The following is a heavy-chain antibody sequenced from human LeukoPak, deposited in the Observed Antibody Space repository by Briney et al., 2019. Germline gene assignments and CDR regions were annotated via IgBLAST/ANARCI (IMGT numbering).Heavy chain of an antibody. CDR3: TRASPGWYYYDSSGVTTTGYFDY. J-gene: IGHJ4*02. Sequence: PGGSLRLSCTASGFTFGDYAMSWFRQAPGKGLEWVGFIRSKAYGGTTEYAASVKGRFTISRDDSKSIAYLQMNSLKTEDTAVYYCTRASPGWYYYDSSGVTTTGYFDYWGQGTLVTVSS. D-gene: IGHD3-22*01. CDR2: IRSKAYGGTT. V-gene: IGHV3-49*03. CDR1: GFTFGDYA.